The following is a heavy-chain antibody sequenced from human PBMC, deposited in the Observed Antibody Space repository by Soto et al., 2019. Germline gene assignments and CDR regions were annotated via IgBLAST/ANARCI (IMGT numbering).Heavy chain of an antibody. Sequence: QIQLQQSGPGLVQPSGTLSLTCAVSGDSITSSYWSWLRQPPGKGLEWIADILYSGVTNYNPSLKIRVFISLDRSKNQFSLQLISMTAADTAVYYCSRPEPFTAAGPYWGQGTLVIVSS. CDR3: SRPEPFTAAGPY. CDR1: GDSITSSY. CDR2: ILYSGVT. V-gene: IGHV4-4*02. J-gene: IGHJ4*02. D-gene: IGHD6-13*01.